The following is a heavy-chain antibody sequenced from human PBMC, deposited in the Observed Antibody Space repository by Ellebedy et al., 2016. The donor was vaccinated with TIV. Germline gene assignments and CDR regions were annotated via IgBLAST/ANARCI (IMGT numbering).Heavy chain of an antibody. J-gene: IGHJ3*02. CDR2: NHYSGSS. CDR1: GGSISGYY. CDR3: ARSYKRTARDAFDI. Sequence: MPSETLSLTCSVSGGSISGYYWSWIRQPPGKGLEWIGYNHYSGSSNYNPSLKSRVTISVDTSKNQLSLKLSSVTAADTAVYYCARSYKRTARDAFDIWGQGTMVTVSS. V-gene: IGHV4-59*01. D-gene: IGHD1-14*01.